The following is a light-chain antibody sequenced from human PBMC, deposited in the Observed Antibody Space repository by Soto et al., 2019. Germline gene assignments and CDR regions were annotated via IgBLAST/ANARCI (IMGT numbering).Light chain of an antibody. CDR3: QQSYSMPYT. CDR2: VVS. J-gene: IGKJ2*01. Sequence: DIQMTQFPSSLSASVGDRVTITCRASHSISSYLNWYQQKPGKAPNLLLYVVSSLESGVPSRCSGSGSGTDFTLTISSLQPEESATDYCQQSYSMPYTFGQGTKLDSK. V-gene: IGKV1-39*01. CDR1: HSISSY.